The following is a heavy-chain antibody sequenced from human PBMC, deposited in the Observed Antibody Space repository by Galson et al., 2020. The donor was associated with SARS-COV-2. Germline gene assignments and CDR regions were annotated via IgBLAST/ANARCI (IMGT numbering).Heavy chain of an antibody. CDR2: FHSDGST. D-gene: IGHD6-6*01. V-gene: IGHV4-4*08. J-gene: IGHJ4*02. CDR3: ARYTTSSVSFDY. CDR1: NGSISSDY. Sequence: SQTLSLTCSVSNGSISSDYWAWIRQTPGKGLAWIGFFHSDGSTNYNPALKSRVTISVDTSKNRFSLKLSSLTAADTAVYFCARYTTSSVSFDYWGQGTLVTVSS.